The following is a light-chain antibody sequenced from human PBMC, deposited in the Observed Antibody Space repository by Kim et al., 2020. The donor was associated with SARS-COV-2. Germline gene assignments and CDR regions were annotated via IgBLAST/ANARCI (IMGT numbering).Light chain of an antibody. V-gene: IGLV3-1*01. CDR2: QDS. CDR3: QAWDSSTWV. CDR1: KLGDKY. J-gene: IGLJ2*01. Sequence: VSPGQTASITCSGDKLGDKYACWYQQKPGQSPVLVIYQDSRRPSGIPERFSASNSGNTATLTISGTQARDEADYYCQAWDSSTWVFGGGTQLTVL.